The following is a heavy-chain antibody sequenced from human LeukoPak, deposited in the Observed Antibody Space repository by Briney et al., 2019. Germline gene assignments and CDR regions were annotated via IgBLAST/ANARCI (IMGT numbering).Heavy chain of an antibody. Sequence: SETLSLTCTVSGGSISSSSYYWGWIRQPPGKGLEWIGSIYYSGSTYYNPSLKSRVTISVDTSKNQFSLKLSSVTAADTAVYYCARRGWELNRFDPWGQGTLVTVSS. J-gene: IGHJ5*02. CDR3: ARRGWELNRFDP. V-gene: IGHV4-39*01. D-gene: IGHD1-26*01. CDR1: GGSISSSSYY. CDR2: IYYSGST.